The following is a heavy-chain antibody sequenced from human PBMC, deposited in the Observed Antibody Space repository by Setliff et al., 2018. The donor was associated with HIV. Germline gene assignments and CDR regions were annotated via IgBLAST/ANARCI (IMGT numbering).Heavy chain of an antibody. CDR3: ARRSDNYYDNSGYYYGAYFDY. D-gene: IGHD3-22*01. Sequence: PSETLSLTCAVSGYSIRSGYYWGWIRQPPGKGLEWIGSIYHSGSTNYNPSLKSRVTISVGTSKNQFSLKLSSVTAADTAVYYCARRSDNYYDNSGYYYGAYFDYWGQGTLVTVSS. CDR2: IYHSGST. V-gene: IGHV4-38-2*01. J-gene: IGHJ4*02. CDR1: GYSIRSGYY.